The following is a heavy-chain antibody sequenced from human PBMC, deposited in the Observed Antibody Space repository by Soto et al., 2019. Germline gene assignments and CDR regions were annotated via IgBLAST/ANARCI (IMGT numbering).Heavy chain of an antibody. CDR1: GGTFSSYA. D-gene: IGHD4-17*01. Sequence: QVQLVQSGAEVKKPGSSVKVSCKVSGGTFSSYAISWVRQAPGQGLEWMGGIIPIFGKANYEQKFQGRVTITADESTSTAYMELGSLRSEDTAVYYCARVGYGDLGSGHWGQGTLVTVSS. V-gene: IGHV1-69*01. J-gene: IGHJ4*02. CDR2: IIPIFGKA. CDR3: ARVGYGDLGSGH.